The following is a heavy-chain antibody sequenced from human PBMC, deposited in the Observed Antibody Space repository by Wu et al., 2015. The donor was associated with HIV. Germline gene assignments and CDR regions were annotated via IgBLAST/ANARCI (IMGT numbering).Heavy chain of an antibody. Sequence: QAQLVQSGTEVKKPGSSVKVSCKASGGTFSSYAISWVRQAPGQGLEWMGGIIPIFGTANYAQKFQGRVTITTDESTSTAYMELSSLRSEDTAVYYCARPSRTSTYYYDSSGYSDWGQGTLVTVSS. V-gene: IGHV1-69*05. D-gene: IGHD3-22*01. CDR1: GGTFSSYA. J-gene: IGHJ4*02. CDR2: IIPIFGTA. CDR3: ARPSRTSTYYYDSSGYSD.